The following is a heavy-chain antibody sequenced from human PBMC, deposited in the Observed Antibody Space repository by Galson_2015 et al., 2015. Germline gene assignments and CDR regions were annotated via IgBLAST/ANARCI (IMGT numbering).Heavy chain of an antibody. V-gene: IGHV1-69*13. D-gene: IGHD2-8*02. CDR2: IVPRFGTA. Sequence: SVKVSCKASGGIFSNYAFSWVRQAPGQGLEWMGGIVPRFGTAKYAQRFQGRVTITAVESASTVYMELSRLRSEDTAVYYCARDMLGYCTVTSCYSRYGGYHSNYGMDVWGQGTTVTVS. J-gene: IGHJ6*02. CDR1: GGIFSNYA. CDR3: ARDMLGYCTVTSCYSRYGGYHSNYGMDV.